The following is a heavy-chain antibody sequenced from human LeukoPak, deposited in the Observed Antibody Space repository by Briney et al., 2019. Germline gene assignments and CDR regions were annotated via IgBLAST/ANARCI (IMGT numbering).Heavy chain of an antibody. J-gene: IGHJ4*02. CDR1: GGSISSNGYY. Sequence: SETLSLTCTVSGGSISSNGYYWAWFRQPPWKGLEWIGSIYYSGGTYYNPSLKSRVTISIDTSKNQFSLKLRSVTAADTAVYYCARDGNALWGQGTLVTVSS. V-gene: IGHV4-39*07. CDR2: IYYSGGT. D-gene: IGHD1-1*01. CDR3: ARDGNAL.